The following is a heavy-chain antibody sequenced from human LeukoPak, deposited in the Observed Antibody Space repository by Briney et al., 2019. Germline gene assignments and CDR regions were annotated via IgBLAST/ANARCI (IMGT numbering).Heavy chain of an antibody. Sequence: GASVKVSCKASGGTFSSYAISWVRQAPGQGLEWMGRIIPIFGIANYAQKFQGRVTITADKFTSTAFMELSSLRSEDTAVYYCARVVAAAGLDYWGQGTLVTVSS. V-gene: IGHV1-69*04. D-gene: IGHD6-13*01. CDR1: GGTFSSYA. CDR2: IIPIFGIA. CDR3: ARVVAAAGLDY. J-gene: IGHJ4*02.